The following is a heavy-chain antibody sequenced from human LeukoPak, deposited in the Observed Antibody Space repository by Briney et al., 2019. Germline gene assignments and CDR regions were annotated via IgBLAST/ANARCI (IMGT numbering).Heavy chain of an antibody. D-gene: IGHD3-22*01. CDR2: IYTSGST. V-gene: IGHV4-4*07. Sequence: PSETLSLTCTVSGGSISSYYWSWIRQPAGKGLEWIGRIYTSGSTNYNPSLKSRVTISVDKSKNQFSLKLSSVTAADTAVYYCAREDYYDGSGYSWGGNWFDPWGQGTLVTVSS. CDR1: GGSISSYY. J-gene: IGHJ5*02. CDR3: AREDYYDGSGYSWGGNWFDP.